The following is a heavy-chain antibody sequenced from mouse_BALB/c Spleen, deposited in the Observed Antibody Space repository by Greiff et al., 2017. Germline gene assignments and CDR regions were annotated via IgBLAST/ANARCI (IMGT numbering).Heavy chain of an antibody. CDR1: GYAFTSYN. CDR3: ARSEYYDEAWFAY. D-gene: IGHD2-4*01. V-gene: IGHV1S135*01. J-gene: IGHJ3*01. CDR2: IDPYNGGT. Sequence: EVQLQQSGPELVKPGASVKVSCKASGYAFTSYNMYWVKQSHGKSLEWIGYIDPYNGGTSYNQKFKGKATLTVDKSSSTAYMHLNSLTSEDSAVYCWARSEYYDEAWFAYWGQGTLVTVSA.